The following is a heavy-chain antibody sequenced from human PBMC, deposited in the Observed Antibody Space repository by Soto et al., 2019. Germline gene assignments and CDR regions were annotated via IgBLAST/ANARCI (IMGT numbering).Heavy chain of an antibody. J-gene: IGHJ5*02. CDR3: ADLTWTGSYFP. D-gene: IGHD3-9*01. V-gene: IGHV3-72*01. CDR2: IRNEPKSYIT. Sequence: EVQLVESGGDLVQPGGSLRLSCVASGFTLSDHYMDWVRQAPGKGLEWVGRIRNEPKSYITDYAESVKGRFTISRDDSKNSRFLQMNRLTTEDTAIDYCADLTWTGSYFPWGQGTLVTVSS. CDR1: GFTLSDHY.